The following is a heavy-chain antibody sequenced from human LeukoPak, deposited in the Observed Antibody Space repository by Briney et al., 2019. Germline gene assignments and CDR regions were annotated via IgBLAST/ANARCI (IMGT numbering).Heavy chain of an antibody. CDR1: GGTFSSYA. Sequence: GASVKVSCKASGGTFSSYAISWVRQAPGQGLEWMGGIIPNFGTANYAQKFQGRVTITTDESTSTAYMELSSLRSEDTAVYYCAMEQLVRSRARTEFDPWGQGTLVTVSS. D-gene: IGHD6-13*01. CDR2: IIPNFGTA. J-gene: IGHJ5*02. CDR3: AMEQLVRSRARTEFDP. V-gene: IGHV1-69*05.